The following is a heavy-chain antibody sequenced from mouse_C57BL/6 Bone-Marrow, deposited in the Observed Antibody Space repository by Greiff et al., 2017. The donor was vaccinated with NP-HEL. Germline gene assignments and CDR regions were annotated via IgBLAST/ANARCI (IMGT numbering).Heavy chain of an antibody. J-gene: IGHJ1*03. V-gene: IGHV1-81*01. CDR2: IYPSSGNT. CDR3: ARWSTTVVAFYWYFDV. Sequence: QVQLQQSGAELARPGASVKLSCKASGYTFTSYGISWVKQRTGQGLEWIGEIYPSSGNTYYNEKFKGKATLTADKSSSTAYMELRSLTSEDSAVYFCARWSTTVVAFYWYFDVWGTGTTVTVSS. D-gene: IGHD1-1*01. CDR1: GYTFTSYG.